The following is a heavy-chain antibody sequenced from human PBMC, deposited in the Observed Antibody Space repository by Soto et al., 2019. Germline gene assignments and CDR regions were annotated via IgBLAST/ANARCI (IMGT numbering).Heavy chain of an antibody. D-gene: IGHD2-2*01. J-gene: IGHJ4*02. Sequence: KPSETLSLTCAVSGGSISSGGYSWSWIRQPPGKGLEWIGYIYHSGSTYYNPSLKSRVTISVDRSKNQFSLKLSSVTAADTAVYYCARDLNTGSTGGYWGQGTLVTVSS. V-gene: IGHV4-30-2*01. CDR2: IYHSGST. CDR1: GGSISSGGYS. CDR3: ARDLNTGSTGGY.